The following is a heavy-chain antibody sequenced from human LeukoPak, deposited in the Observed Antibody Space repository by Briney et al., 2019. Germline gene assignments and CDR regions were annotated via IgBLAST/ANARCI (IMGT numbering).Heavy chain of an antibody. CDR1: GFAFSTYA. CDR3: AKDPWYCGGDCRGAFDI. V-gene: IGHV3-23*01. Sequence: GGSLRLSCAASGFAFSTYAMTWVRQAPGKGLEWVSAISGSGGSTYYADSVKGRFTISRDNSKNTLYLQMNSLRAEDTAVYYCAKDPWYCGGDCRGAFDIWGQGTMVTVSS. D-gene: IGHD2-21*02. CDR2: ISGSGGST. J-gene: IGHJ3*02.